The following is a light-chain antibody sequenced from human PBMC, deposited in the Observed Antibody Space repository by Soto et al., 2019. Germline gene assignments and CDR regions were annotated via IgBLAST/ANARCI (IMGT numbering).Light chain of an antibody. CDR2: DAT. Sequence: EVVMTQSPATLSVSPGEIATLSCKASQSVRNNSVWYLQKPGQAPRPIIYDATTRATGIPARFSGSGSGTEFTLTINSLQSEEFAVYYCQQYNNWPHTVGQGTKVDIK. CDR3: QQYNNWPHT. CDR1: QSVRNN. V-gene: IGKV3-15*01. J-gene: IGKJ2*01.